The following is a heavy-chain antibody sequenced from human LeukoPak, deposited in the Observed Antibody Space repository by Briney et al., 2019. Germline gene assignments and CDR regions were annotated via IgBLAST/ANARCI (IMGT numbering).Heavy chain of an antibody. D-gene: IGHD2-8*01. CDR1: GFTVSTDH. J-gene: IGHJ3*02. CDR2: TYPGGTT. CDR3: ATVLRICHAFDI. Sequence: GGSPRLSCAASGFTVSTDHMSWVRQAPGKGLEWVSVTYPGGTTYYADSVRGRFTVSTHNSQSTLYLQVNTLRPEDTAIYFCATVLRICHAFDIWVQGTVVTVSS. V-gene: IGHV3-53*04.